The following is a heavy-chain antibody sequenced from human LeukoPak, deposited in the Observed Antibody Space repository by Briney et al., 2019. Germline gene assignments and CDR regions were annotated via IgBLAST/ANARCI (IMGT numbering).Heavy chain of an antibody. D-gene: IGHD3-22*01. CDR2: INPNSGGT. CDR1: GYTFTSYG. V-gene: IGHV1-2*02. CDR3: ARDRNYYDSSGYQKAFDY. J-gene: IGHJ4*02. Sequence: GASVKVSCKASGYTFTSYGISWVRQAPGQGLEWMGWINPNSGGTNYAQKFQGRVTMTRDTSISTAYMELSRLRSDDTAVYYCARDRNYYDSSGYQKAFDYWGQGTLVTVSS.